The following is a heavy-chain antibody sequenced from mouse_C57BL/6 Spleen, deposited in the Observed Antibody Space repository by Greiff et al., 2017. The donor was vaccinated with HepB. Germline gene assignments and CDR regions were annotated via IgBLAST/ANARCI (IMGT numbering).Heavy chain of an antibody. J-gene: IGHJ4*01. CDR2: INPNNGGT. CDR3: ASYDGYYERAMDY. Sequence: EVQLQQSGPELVKPGASVKISCKASGYTFTDYYMNWVKQSHGKSLEWIGDINPNNGGTSYNQKFKGKATLTVDKSSSTAYMELRSLTSEDSAVYYCASYDGYYERAMDYWGQGTTVTVSS. V-gene: IGHV1-26*01. CDR1: GYTFTDYY. D-gene: IGHD2-3*01.